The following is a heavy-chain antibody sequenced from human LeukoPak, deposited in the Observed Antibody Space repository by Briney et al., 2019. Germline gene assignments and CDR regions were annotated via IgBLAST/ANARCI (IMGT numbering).Heavy chain of an antibody. J-gene: IGHJ4*02. CDR2: ISYDGRNK. Sequence: GGSLRLSCAASGFTFSSYGMHWVSQAPGKGLEWVAVISYDGRNKYYADCVKGRFTISRDNSKNTLYLQMNSLRAEDTAVYYCAKLITLYSSRSFVDYWGQGTLVTVSS. CDR1: GFTFSSYG. CDR3: AKLITLYSSRSFVDY. V-gene: IGHV3-30*18. D-gene: IGHD6-13*01.